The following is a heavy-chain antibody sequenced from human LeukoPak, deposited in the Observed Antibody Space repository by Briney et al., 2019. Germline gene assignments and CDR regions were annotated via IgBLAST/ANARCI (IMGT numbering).Heavy chain of an antibody. J-gene: IGHJ5*02. Sequence: PGRSLRLSCAASGFTFSSYAMHWVRQAPGKGLEWVAFIRYDGSNKYYADSVKGRFTISRDNSKNTLYLQMNSLRAEDTAVYYCAKGLRLGELGWFDPWGQGTLVTVSS. CDR2: IRYDGSNK. V-gene: IGHV3-30*02. CDR3: AKGLRLGELGWFDP. CDR1: GFTFSSYA. D-gene: IGHD3-16*01.